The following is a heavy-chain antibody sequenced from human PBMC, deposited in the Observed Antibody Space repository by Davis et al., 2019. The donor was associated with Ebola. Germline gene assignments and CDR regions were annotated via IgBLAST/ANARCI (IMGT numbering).Heavy chain of an antibody. CDR2: INPNSGGT. J-gene: IGHJ4*02. CDR1: GYTFTGYY. Sequence: ASVKVSCKASGYTFTGYYIHWVRQAPGQGLEWMGWINPNSGGTKYAQKFQGRVTMTRDTSISTAYMQLSSLRFEDTAVYYCARDRYSDGSGYFFEQSHWGQGTLVTVSS. CDR3: ARDRYSDGSGYFFEQSH. D-gene: IGHD3-22*01. V-gene: IGHV1-2*02.